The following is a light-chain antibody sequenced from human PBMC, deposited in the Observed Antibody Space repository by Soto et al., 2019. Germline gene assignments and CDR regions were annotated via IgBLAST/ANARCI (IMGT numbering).Light chain of an antibody. Sequence: QSVLTQPASVSGSPGQSITISCTGTSTDIGAYNYVSWYQQHPGKAPKLLIYEVTNRPSGVSNRFSGSKSGNTASLTISGLQAEDEANYYCNSYTTLSNRVFGTGTKLIVL. CDR1: STDIGAYNY. CDR3: NSYTTLSNRV. V-gene: IGLV2-14*01. J-gene: IGLJ1*01. CDR2: EVT.